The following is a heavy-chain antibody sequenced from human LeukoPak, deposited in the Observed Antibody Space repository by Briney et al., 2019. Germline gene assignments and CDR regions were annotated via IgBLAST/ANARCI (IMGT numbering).Heavy chain of an antibody. Sequence: SVKVSCKASGGTFSSYAISWVRQAPGQGLGWMGGIIPIFGTANYAQKFQGRVTITTDESTSTAYMELSSLRSEDTAVYYCARGFRGHLPPLSLWGQGTLVTVSS. CDR2: IIPIFGTA. CDR1: GGTFSSYA. J-gene: IGHJ4*02. V-gene: IGHV1-69*05. CDR3: ARGFRGHLPPLSL.